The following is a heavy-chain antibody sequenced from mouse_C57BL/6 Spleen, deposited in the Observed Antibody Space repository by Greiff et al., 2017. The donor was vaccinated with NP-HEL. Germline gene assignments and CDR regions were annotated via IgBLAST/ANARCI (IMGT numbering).Heavy chain of an antibody. CDR2: IYPRSGNT. J-gene: IGHJ4*01. D-gene: IGHD1-1*01. CDR3: ARGRTDYYGSSRGYYAMDY. CDR1: GYTFTSYG. V-gene: IGHV1-81*01. Sequence: VKLQESGAELARPGASVKLSCKASGYTFTSYGISWVKQRTGQGLEWIGEIYPRSGNTYYNEKFKGKATLTADKSSSTAYMELRSLTSEDSAVYFCARGRTDYYGSSRGYYAMDYWGQGTSVTVSS.